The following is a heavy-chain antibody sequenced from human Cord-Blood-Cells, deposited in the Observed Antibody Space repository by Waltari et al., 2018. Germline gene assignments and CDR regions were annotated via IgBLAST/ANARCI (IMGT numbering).Heavy chain of an antibody. CDR2: IWYDGSNK. D-gene: IGHD3-22*01. CDR1: GFTFSSYG. J-gene: IGHJ2*01. Sequence: QVQLVASGGGVVQPGRSRRLSCAASGFTFSSYGMHWVRQAPGKGLEWVAVIWYDGSNKYYADSVKGRFTISRDNSKNTLYLQMNSLRAEDTAVYYCASSSSGDDSSGYYWYFDLWGRGTLVTVSS. CDR3: ASSSSGDDSSGYYWYFDL. V-gene: IGHV3-33*01.